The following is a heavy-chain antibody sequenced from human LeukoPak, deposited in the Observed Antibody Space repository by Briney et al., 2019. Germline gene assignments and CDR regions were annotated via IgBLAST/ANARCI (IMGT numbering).Heavy chain of an antibody. CDR1: GYTFTGYY. D-gene: IGHD3-22*01. CDR3: ARDDYYYDSSGYTNYYYYGMDV. CDR2: IIPIFGTA. V-gene: IGHV1-69*13. Sequence: GASVKVSCKASGYTFTGYYMHWVRQAPGQGLEWMGGIIPIFGTANYAQRFQGRVTITADESTSTAYMELSSLRSEDTAVYYCARDDYYYDSSGYTNYYYYGMDVWGQGTTVTVSS. J-gene: IGHJ6*02.